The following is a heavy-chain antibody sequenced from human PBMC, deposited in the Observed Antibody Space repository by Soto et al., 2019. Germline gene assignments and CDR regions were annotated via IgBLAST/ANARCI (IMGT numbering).Heavy chain of an antibody. CDR1: GFTFSSYS. CDR3: TGETYYFDY. J-gene: IGHJ4*02. V-gene: IGHV3-23*01. CDR2: ISASGDST. Sequence: GGSLRLSCAASGFTFSSYSMNWVRQAPGKGLEWVSGISASGDSTYYADSVKGRFIISRDNSKNTHYLQMNSLRVDDTAVYYCTGETYYFDYWGQGTLVTVSS. D-gene: IGHD3-10*01.